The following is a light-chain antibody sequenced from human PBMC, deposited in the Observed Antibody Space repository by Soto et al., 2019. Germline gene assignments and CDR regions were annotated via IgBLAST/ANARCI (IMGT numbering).Light chain of an antibody. CDR3: QQYNDWLS. V-gene: IGKV3-15*01. Sequence: EIVMTQSPATLSVSPGERATLSCRASQSVSSNLAWYHQKPGQPPRLLIYDASTRATGRPARFSGSGSGTDFTLTISSLQSEDFGVYFCQQYNDWLSFGGGTKVEIK. J-gene: IGKJ4*01. CDR1: QSVSSN. CDR2: DAS.